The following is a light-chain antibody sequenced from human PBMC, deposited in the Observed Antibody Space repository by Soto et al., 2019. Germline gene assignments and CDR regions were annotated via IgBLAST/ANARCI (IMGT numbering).Light chain of an antibody. CDR3: QQYVSIPLT. CDR1: QSVGTY. CDR2: GAS. J-gene: IGKJ4*01. V-gene: IGKV3-20*01. Sequence: EIVLTQSPDTLSLSPGERATLSCRASQSVGTYLAWYQQKPGQAPRLLIYGASSRATGIPDRFSGSGSGTDVTLTISRLEPEDSAVYYCQQYVSIPLTLGGGTKVDIK.